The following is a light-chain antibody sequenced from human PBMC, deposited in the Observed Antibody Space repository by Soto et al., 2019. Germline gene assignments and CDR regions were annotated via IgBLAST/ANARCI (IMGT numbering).Light chain of an antibody. CDR1: RSDVGAYNY. CDR2: EVT. V-gene: IGLV2-14*01. J-gene: IGLJ1*01. CDR3: SSKRDSSTLFV. Sequence: QSVLTHPASVSASPGQSITISCTGTRSDVGAYNYVSWYQHHPGKVPKLLIYEVTNRPSGVSDRFSGSKSGNTASLTISGLQAEDEADYYCSSKRDSSTLFVFGTGTKVTVL.